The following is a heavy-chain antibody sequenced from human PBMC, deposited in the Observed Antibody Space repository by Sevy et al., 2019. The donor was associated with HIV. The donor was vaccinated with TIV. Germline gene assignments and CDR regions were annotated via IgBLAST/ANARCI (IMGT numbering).Heavy chain of an antibody. D-gene: IGHD3-10*01. J-gene: IGHJ4*02. CDR3: ARDLASGSFFSLYFDY. Sequence: GGSLRLSCAASGFTFTRYWMTWVRQSPGKGLQWLGNINEDGTEKYYADSVKGRFTISRDNAKNSLYLQMNSLRAEDTAIYYCARDLASGSFFSLYFDYWGQGTLVTVSS. CDR2: INEDGTEK. V-gene: IGHV3-7*03. CDR1: GFTFTRYW.